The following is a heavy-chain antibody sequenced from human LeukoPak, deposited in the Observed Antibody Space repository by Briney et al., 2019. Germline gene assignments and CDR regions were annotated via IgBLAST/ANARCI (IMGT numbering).Heavy chain of an antibody. CDR3: RGPANDAFDI. Sequence: GGSLRLSCAASRFTFSPYALHWVRQTPGKGLEWVAVISSDGSNKYYADSVKGRFTISRDNSKNTLYLQMNSLRPEDTAVYYCRGPANDAFDIWGQGTMVTVSS. J-gene: IGHJ3*02. V-gene: IGHV3-30*04. CDR2: ISSDGSNK. CDR1: RFTFSPYA.